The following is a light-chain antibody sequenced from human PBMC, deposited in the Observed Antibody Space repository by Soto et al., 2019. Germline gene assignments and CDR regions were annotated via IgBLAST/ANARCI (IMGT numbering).Light chain of an antibody. Sequence: QSALTQPASVSGSPGQSITISCTGTSSDVGGYNYVSWYQHHPGKAPKLMIYQVSNRPSGVSNRFSGSKSGNTASLTISGLQAEDEAEYYCSSYTSRNTRVFGGGTKLTVL. J-gene: IGLJ3*02. V-gene: IGLV2-14*01. CDR1: SSDVGGYNY. CDR2: QVS. CDR3: SSYTSRNTRV.